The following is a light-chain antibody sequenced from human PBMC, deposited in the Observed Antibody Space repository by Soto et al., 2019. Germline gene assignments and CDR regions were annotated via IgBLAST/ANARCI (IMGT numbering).Light chain of an antibody. CDR3: QQRSNWPRT. CDR1: QSVSSY. CDR2: DAS. V-gene: IGKV3-11*01. Sequence: EIVLTQSPATLSLSPGERATLSCRASQSVSSYLAWYQQKPGQAPRLLIYDASNRATGIPARFSGSGSGTDFTLTSSSLEPEDFSVYYCQQRSNWPRTFGQGSKVEMK. J-gene: IGKJ1*01.